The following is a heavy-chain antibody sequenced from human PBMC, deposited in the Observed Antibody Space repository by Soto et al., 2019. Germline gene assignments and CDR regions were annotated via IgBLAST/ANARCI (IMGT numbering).Heavy chain of an antibody. CDR1: GFTLSSYS. J-gene: IGHJ4*02. V-gene: IGHV3-48*02. CDR3: ARETGLRSIGWSYFLNF. D-gene: IGHD6-19*01. Sequence: EVQLVESGGGMVQPGGSLRVSCAASGFTLSSYSMHWVRQAPGKGLEWVSYISGSGGTIYYADSVKGRFTISRDNAKNSLSVQMNSLRDEYRAVYFCARETGLRSIGWSYFLNFWGKGTRVTVSS. CDR2: ISGSGGTI.